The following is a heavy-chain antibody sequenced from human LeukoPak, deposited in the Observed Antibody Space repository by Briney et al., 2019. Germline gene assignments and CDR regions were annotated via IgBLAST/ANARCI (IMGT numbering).Heavy chain of an antibody. Sequence: GGSLRLSCAASGFTFSSYRMYWVRQAPGKGLVWVSRINSDGSSTTYADSVKGRFTMSRDNAKNSVYLQMNSLTAEDTAVYYCARDGQYSGSYGYWGQGTLVTVSS. J-gene: IGHJ4*02. V-gene: IGHV3-74*01. CDR3: ARDGQYSGSYGY. CDR1: GFTFSSYR. D-gene: IGHD1-26*01. CDR2: INSDGSST.